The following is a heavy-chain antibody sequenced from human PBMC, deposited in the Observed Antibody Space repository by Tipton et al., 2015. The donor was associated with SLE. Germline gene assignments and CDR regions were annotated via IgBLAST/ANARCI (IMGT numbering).Heavy chain of an antibody. V-gene: IGHV4-34*01. CDR3: ARGSALRFLEWLLSDAFDI. D-gene: IGHD3-3*01. CDR2: IHHSGST. J-gene: IGHJ3*02. Sequence: TLSLTCAVYGESLRGYYWTWIRQPPGRGLEWIGYIHHSGSTNYNPSLQSRVTISRDPSKNQFSLKLISATAADTAVYYCARGSALRFLEWLLSDAFDIWGQGTMVTVSS. CDR1: GESLRGYY.